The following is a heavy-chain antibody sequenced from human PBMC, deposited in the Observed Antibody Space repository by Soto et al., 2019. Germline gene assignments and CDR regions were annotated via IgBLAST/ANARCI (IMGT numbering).Heavy chain of an antibody. CDR2: IIPIFGTA. V-gene: IGHV1-69*13. D-gene: IGHD5-18*01. Sequence: GASVKVSCKASGGTFSSYAISWVRQAPGQGLEWMGGIIPIFGTANYAQKFQGRVTITADESTSTAYMELSSLRSEDTAVYYCARASPDTAMVRGAHHWYFDLWGLGTLVTVS. CDR1: GGTFSSYA. CDR3: ARASPDTAMVRGAHHWYFDL. J-gene: IGHJ2*01.